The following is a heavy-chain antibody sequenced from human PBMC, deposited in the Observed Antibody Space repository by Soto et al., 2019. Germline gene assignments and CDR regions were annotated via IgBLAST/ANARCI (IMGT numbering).Heavy chain of an antibody. CDR2: ISSSSSYI. J-gene: IGHJ1*01. CDR1: GFTFSSYS. D-gene: IGHD6-19*01. V-gene: IGHV3-21*01. Sequence: GGSLRLSCAASGFTFSSYSMNWVRQAPGKGLEWVSSISSSSSYIYYADSVKGRFTISRDNAKNSLYLKMNSLGAEDTAVYYCASVLSVAGKAEYFQHWGQGTLVTVSS. CDR3: ASVLSVAGKAEYFQH.